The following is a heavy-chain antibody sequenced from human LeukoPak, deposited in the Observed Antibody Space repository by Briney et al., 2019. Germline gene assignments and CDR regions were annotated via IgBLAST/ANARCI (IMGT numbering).Heavy chain of an antibody. V-gene: IGHV4-59*08. J-gene: IGHJ4*02. CDR2: IYYSGST. CDR1: GGSISSYY. D-gene: IGHD1-14*01. Sequence: SETLSLTCTVPGGSISSYYWSWIRLPPGKRLEWIGYIYYSGSTNYNPSLKSRVTISVDTSKNQFSLKLSSVTAADTAVYYCARGGEPLFDYWGQGTLVTVSS. CDR3: ARGGEPLFDY.